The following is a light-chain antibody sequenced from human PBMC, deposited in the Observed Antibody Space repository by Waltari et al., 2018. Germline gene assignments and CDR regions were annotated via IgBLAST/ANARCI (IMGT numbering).Light chain of an antibody. CDR2: GAS. CDR3: QQYNNWPPWT. V-gene: IGKV3-15*01. CDR1: QSVSSN. Sequence: EIAMTPSPATLPVSPGERATLSCRASQSVSSNLAWYQQKPGQAPRLLIYGASTRATGIPARFSGSGSGTEFTLTISSLQSEDFAVYYCQQYNNWPPWTFGQGTKVEIK. J-gene: IGKJ1*01.